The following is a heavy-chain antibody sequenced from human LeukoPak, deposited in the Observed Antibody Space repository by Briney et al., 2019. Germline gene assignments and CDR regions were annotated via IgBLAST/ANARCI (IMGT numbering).Heavy chain of an antibody. Sequence: PGESLRLSCAASGFTFSAYGMSWVRQAPGKGLEWVSHISDTVRDTWYANSVKGRFIISRDNSRDTVYLQMSSLRPGDTALYFCAKDNYGGIFASWGQGTLVTVSS. CDR1: GFTFSAYG. V-gene: IGHV3-23*01. CDR2: ISDTVRDT. D-gene: IGHD4-17*01. CDR3: AKDNYGGIFAS. J-gene: IGHJ4*02.